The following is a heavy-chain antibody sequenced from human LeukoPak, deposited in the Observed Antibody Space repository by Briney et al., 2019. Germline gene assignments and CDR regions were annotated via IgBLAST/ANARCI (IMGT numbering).Heavy chain of an antibody. V-gene: IGHV4-59*08. CDR2: IYYSGST. J-gene: IGHJ4*02. Sequence: SETLSLTCTVSGGSISSYYWSWIRQHPGKGLEWIGYIYYSGSTNYNPSLKSRVTISVDTSKNQFSLKLSSVTAADTAVYYCARRATTGAPYYFDYWGQGTLVTVSS. CDR3: ARRATTGAPYYFDY. D-gene: IGHD1-1*01. CDR1: GGSISSYY.